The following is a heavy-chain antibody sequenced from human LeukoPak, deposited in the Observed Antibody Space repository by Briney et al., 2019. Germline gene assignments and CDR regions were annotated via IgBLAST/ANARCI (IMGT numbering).Heavy chain of an antibody. CDR3: ARRFDI. CDR1: GFTFSTYE. V-gene: IGHV3-48*03. CDR2: ISSSGITM. Sequence: GGSLRLSCAASGFTFSTYEMNWVRQAPGKGLEWVSYISSSGITMYYADSVKGRFTISRDNAKNSLYLQMNSLRAEDTAVYYCARRFDIWGQGTMVTVSS. J-gene: IGHJ3*02.